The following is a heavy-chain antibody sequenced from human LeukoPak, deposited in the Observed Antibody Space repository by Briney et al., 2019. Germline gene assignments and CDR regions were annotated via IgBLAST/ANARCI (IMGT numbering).Heavy chain of an antibody. Sequence: ASVKVSCKASGYTFTGYAMNWVRQAPGQGLEWMGWINTNTGNPTYAQGFTGRFVFSLDTSVSTAYLQISSLKAEVTAVYYCARVGGDGSGYYYVYYYYYGMDVWGQGTTVTVSS. J-gene: IGHJ6*02. CDR3: ARVGGDGSGYYYVYYYYYGMDV. V-gene: IGHV7-4-1*02. CDR1: GYTFTGYA. CDR2: INTNTGNP. D-gene: IGHD3-22*01.